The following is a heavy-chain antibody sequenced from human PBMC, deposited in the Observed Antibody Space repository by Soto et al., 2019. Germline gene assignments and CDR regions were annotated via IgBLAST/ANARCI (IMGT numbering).Heavy chain of an antibody. Sequence: GASVKVSCKASGYTFTGYYMHWVRQAPGQGLEWMGWINPNSGGTNYAQKFQGWVTMTRDTSISTAYMELSRLTSDDTAVYYCARVAQYCSGDKCYYHYYGLDVWGQGTTVTVSS. D-gene: IGHD2-15*01. CDR3: ARVAQYCSGDKCYYHYYGLDV. CDR1: GYTFTGYY. CDR2: INPNSGGT. V-gene: IGHV1-2*04. J-gene: IGHJ6*02.